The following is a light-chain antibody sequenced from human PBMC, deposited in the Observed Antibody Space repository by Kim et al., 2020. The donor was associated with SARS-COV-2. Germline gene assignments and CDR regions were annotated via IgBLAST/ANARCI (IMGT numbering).Light chain of an antibody. CDR1: QSISNY. CDR2: AAS. V-gene: IGKV1-39*01. Sequence: GDRVTIACRASQSISNYLNWYQQKPGKAPNLLIYAASSLQGGVPSRFSGSGSGTDFTLTISSLQPEDFATYYCQQSHTAPSLTFGGGTKVEIK. CDR3: QQSHTAPSLT. J-gene: IGKJ4*01.